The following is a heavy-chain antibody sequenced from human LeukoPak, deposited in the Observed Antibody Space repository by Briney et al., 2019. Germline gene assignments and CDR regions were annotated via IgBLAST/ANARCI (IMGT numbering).Heavy chain of an antibody. CDR2: ISSSSSTI. J-gene: IGHJ4*02. CDR1: GFTFSSYS. Sequence: GGSLRLSCAASGFTFSSYSMNWVRQAPGKGLEWVSYISSSSSTIYYADSVEGRFTISRDNAKNSLYLQMNSLRAEDTAVYYCARAASYSSSSEWGQGTLVTVSS. CDR3: ARAASYSSSSE. V-gene: IGHV3-48*01. D-gene: IGHD6-6*01.